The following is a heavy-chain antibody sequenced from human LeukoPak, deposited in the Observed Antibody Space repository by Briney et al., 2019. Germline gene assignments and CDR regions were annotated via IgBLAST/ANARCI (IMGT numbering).Heavy chain of an antibody. V-gene: IGHV1-24*01. CDR1: GYTLTELS. Sequence: ASVKVSCKVSGYTLTELSMHWVRQAPGKGLEWMGGFDPEDGETIYAQKFQGRVTMIEDTSTDTAYMELSSLRSEDTAVYYCATFFRAAAQPYWGQGTLVTVSS. CDR2: FDPEDGET. D-gene: IGHD2-2*01. CDR3: ATFFRAAAQPY. J-gene: IGHJ4*02.